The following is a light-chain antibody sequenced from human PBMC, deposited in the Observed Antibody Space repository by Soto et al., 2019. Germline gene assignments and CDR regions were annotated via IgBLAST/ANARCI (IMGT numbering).Light chain of an antibody. CDR3: TSPTPGSLYV. J-gene: IGLJ1*01. CDR2: MVS. CDR1: SSDVGNYNY. V-gene: IGLV2-14*01. Sequence: QSVLTQPASVSGSPGQSITISCTGTSSDVGNYNYVSWYQQYPGRVPKLLINMVSNRPSGVSNRFSGSKSGNTASLTISGLQAEDEADYFCTSPTPGSLYVFGTGTKVTVL.